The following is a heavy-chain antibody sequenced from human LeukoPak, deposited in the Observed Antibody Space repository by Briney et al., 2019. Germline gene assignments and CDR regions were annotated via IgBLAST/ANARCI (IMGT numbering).Heavy chain of an antibody. D-gene: IGHD2-15*01. J-gene: IGHJ3*02. V-gene: IGHV1-2*02. CDR2: INPTSGGT. CDR3: ASGVVAPRERVTINSDAFDI. Sequence: GASVKVSCKASGYTLTGFYLHWVRQAPGQGLEWMGWINPTSGGTNYAQKFQGRVTMTRDTSITTAYMELSRLRSDDTAVYYCASGVVAPRERVTINSDAFDIWGQGTMVTVSS. CDR1: GYTLTGFY.